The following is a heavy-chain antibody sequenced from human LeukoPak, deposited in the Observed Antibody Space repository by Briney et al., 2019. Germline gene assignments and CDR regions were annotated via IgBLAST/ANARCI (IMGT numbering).Heavy chain of an antibody. CDR2: IRYDGSNK. D-gene: IGHD2-2*02. J-gene: IGHJ6*02. CDR1: GFTFSSYG. Sequence: GGSLRLSCAASGFTFSSYGMHWVRQAPGKGLEGVAFIRYDGSNKYYADSVKGRFTISRDNSKNTLYLQMNSLRAEDTAVYYCAKDGYCSSTSCYITWNYYYYGMDVWGQGTTVTVSS. V-gene: IGHV3-30*02. CDR3: AKDGYCSSTSCYITWNYYYYGMDV.